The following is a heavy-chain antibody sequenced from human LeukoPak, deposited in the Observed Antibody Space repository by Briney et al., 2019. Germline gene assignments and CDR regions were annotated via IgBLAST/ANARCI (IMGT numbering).Heavy chain of an antibody. CDR1: GGTFSSYA. J-gene: IGHJ6*02. CDR2: IIPILGIA. D-gene: IGHD2-15*01. CDR3: ARSKIVVVVAATQDYYYGMDV. V-gene: IGHV1-69*04. Sequence: SVKASCKASGGTFSSYAISWVRQAPGQGLEWMGRIIPILGIANYAQKFQGRVTITADKSTSTAYMELSSLRSEDTAVYYCARSKIVVVVAATQDYYYGMDVWGQGTTVTVSS.